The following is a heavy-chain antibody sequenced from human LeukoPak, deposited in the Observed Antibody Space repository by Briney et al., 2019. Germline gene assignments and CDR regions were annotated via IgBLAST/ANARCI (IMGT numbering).Heavy chain of an antibody. J-gene: IGHJ6*02. Sequence: KPSETLSLTCAVYGGSFIGYYWSWIRPPPGKGLEWIGEINHSGSTNYNPSLKSRVTISVDTSKNQFSLKLSSVTAADTAVYYCARDNWNYGSSMDVWGQGTTVTVSS. CDR3: ARDNWNYGSSMDV. CDR1: GGSFIGYY. D-gene: IGHD1-7*01. CDR2: INHSGST. V-gene: IGHV4-34*01.